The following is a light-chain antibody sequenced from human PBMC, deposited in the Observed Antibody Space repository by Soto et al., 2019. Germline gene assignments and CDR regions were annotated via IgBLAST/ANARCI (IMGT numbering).Light chain of an antibody. CDR2: DVS. V-gene: IGLV2-14*03. CDR1: SSDVGGYNY. J-gene: IGLJ1*01. CDR3: SSYTSSGSYV. Sequence: QSALTQPPSVSGSPGQSIAISCTGTSSDVGGYNYVSWYQQHPGKAPELLIYDVSNRPSGVSNRFSGSKSGSTASLTISGLQAEDEADFYCSSYTSSGSYVFGTGTKLTVL.